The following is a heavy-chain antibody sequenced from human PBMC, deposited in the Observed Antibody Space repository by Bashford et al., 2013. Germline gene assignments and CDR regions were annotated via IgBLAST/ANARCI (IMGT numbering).Heavy chain of an antibody. Sequence: WVRQAPGQGLEWMGWINPSGGSTSYAQKFEGRVTITRDTSTTTVYMELSSLRSEDTAVYYCARGGNGLDYWGQGTLVTVSS. D-gene: IGHD3-16*01. J-gene: IGHJ4*02. V-gene: IGHV1-46*01. CDR2: INPSGGST. CDR3: ARGGNGLDY.